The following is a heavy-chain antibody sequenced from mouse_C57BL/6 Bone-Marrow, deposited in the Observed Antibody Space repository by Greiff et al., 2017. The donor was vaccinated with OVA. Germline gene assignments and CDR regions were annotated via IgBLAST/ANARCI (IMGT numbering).Heavy chain of an antibody. CDR2: ISSGGSYT. V-gene: IGHV5-6*01. D-gene: IGHD1-1*01. J-gene: IGHJ2*01. CDR3: ATLYGSSLYYFDY. CDR1: GFTFSSYG. Sequence: EVKVVESGGDLVKPGGSLKLSCAASGFTFSSYGMSWVRQTPDKRLEWVATISSGGSYTYYPDSVKGRFTISRDNAKNTLYLQMSSLKSEDTAMYYCATLYGSSLYYFDYWGQGTTLTVSS.